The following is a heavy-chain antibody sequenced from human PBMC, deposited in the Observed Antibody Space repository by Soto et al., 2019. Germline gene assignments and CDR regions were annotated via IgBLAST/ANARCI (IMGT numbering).Heavy chain of an antibody. CDR1: GYTFSDYY. J-gene: IGHJ5*02. Sequence: ASVKVSCKASGYTFSDYYVHWVREAPGQGLEWMGWINPSSGGTIYTQRFQGRVTMTRDTSISTVYMELSRLTSDDTAVYYCAREMGVIGAPGYTWFDPWGQGTLVTVSS. D-gene: IGHD1-26*01. V-gene: IGHV1-2*02. CDR2: INPSSGGT. CDR3: AREMGVIGAPGYTWFDP.